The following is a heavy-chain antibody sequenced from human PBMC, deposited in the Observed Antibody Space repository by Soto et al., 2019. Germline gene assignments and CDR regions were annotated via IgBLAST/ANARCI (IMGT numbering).Heavy chain of an antibody. CDR2: INSDGSST. D-gene: IGHD2-2*01. CDR1: GFTFSSYW. CDR3: ARERGKAAAVHFDY. V-gene: IGHV3-74*01. J-gene: IGHJ4*02. Sequence: EVQLVESGGGLVQPGGSLRLSCAASGFTFSSYWMHWVRQAPGKGLVWVSRINSDGSSTSYADSVKGRFTISRDNAKKALCLQMNSLRAEDTAVYYCARERGKAAAVHFDYWGQGTLVTVSS.